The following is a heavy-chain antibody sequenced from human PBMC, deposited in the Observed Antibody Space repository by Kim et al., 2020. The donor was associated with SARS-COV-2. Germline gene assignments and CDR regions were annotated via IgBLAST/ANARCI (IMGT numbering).Heavy chain of an antibody. CDR3: ARDSAFTIFGVVTADYGMDV. J-gene: IGHJ6*02. CDR2: IGSSSSYI. V-gene: IGHV3-21*01. D-gene: IGHD3-3*01. Sequence: GGSLRLSCAASGFTFSSYSMNWVRQAPGKGLEWVSSIGSSSSYIYYADSVKGRFTISRDNAKNSLYLQMNSLRAEDTAVYYCARDSAFTIFGVVTADYGMDVWGQGTTVTVSS. CDR1: GFTFSSYS.